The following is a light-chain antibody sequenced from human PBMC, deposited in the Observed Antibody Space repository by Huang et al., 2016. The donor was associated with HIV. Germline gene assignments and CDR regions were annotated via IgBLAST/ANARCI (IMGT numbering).Light chain of an antibody. Sequence: EIVLTQSPATLSLSPGERATLSCRASQSGSNFLVWYQQKPGQPPRLLIYDASNRATGIPARFSGSGSGTNFTLTISSLEPEDFAVYYCQQRTSWPLTFGGGTKVEVK. V-gene: IGKV3-11*01. CDR1: QSGSNF. J-gene: IGKJ4*01. CDR2: DAS. CDR3: QQRTSWPLT.